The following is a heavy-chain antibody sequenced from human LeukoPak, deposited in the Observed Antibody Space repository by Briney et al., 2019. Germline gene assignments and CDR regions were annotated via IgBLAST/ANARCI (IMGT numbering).Heavy chain of an antibody. CDR3: ARDPIGYCSSTSCSPR. D-gene: IGHD2-2*01. J-gene: IGHJ4*02. Sequence: GGSLRLSCAASGFTFSSYWMSWVRQAPGKGLEWVANIKQDGSEKYYVDSVKGRFTISRDNAKNSLYLQMNSLRAGDTAVYYCARDPIGYCSSTSCSPRWGQGTLVTVSS. CDR1: GFTFSSYW. CDR2: IKQDGSEK. V-gene: IGHV3-7*01.